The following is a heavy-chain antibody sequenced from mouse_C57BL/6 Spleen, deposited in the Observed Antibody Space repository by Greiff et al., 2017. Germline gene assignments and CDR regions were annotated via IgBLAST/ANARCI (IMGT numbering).Heavy chain of an antibody. CDR1: GFTFSDYG. Sequence: EVQLQQSGGGLVKPGGSLKLSCAASGFTFSDYGMHWVRQAPEKGLEWVAYISSGSGTIYYADTVKGRFTISTDTAKNTLFLQMTSLRSEDTAMYYCASIRRGYCDVWGTGTTVTVSS. J-gene: IGHJ1*03. V-gene: IGHV5-17*01. CDR2: ISSGSGTI. CDR3: ASIRRGYCDV.